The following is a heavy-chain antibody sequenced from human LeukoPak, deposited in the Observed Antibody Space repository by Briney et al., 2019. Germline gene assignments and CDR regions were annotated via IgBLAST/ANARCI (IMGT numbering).Heavy chain of an antibody. D-gene: IGHD2-21*01. V-gene: IGHV3-30*04. CDR1: GFTFSSYA. Sequence: GGSLRLSCAASGFTFSSYAMHWVRQAPGKGLEWVAVISYDGSNKYYADSVKGRFTISRDNSKNTLYLQMNSLRAEDTAVYYCARDFLLDAFDIWGQGTMVTVSS. CDR2: ISYDGSNK. CDR3: ARDFLLDAFDI. J-gene: IGHJ3*02.